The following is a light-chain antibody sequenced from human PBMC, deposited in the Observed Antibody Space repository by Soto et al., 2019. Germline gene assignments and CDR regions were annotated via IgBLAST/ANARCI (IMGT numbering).Light chain of an antibody. Sequence: LSPGERATLSCRASQSVSSTYLAWYQQKPGQAPRLLIYGASSRASGIPDRFSGSGSGTDFTLTISRLDPEDFAVYYCQEYGMKSFPFGSETKLDIK. V-gene: IGKV3-20*01. CDR3: QEYGMKSFP. J-gene: IGKJ3*01. CDR2: GAS. CDR1: QSVSSTY.